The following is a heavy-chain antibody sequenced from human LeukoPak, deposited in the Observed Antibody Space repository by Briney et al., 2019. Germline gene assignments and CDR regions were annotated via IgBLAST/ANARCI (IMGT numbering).Heavy chain of an antibody. D-gene: IGHD1-26*01. J-gene: IGHJ4*02. CDR3: ARESVGATGY. Sequence: ASVKVSCKASGYTFTGYYMHWVRQAPGQGLEWMGWINPNSGGTNYAQKFQGRVTMTRDTSISTAYMEPSRLRSDDTAVYYCARESVGATGYWGQGTLVTVSA. CDR1: GYTFTGYY. V-gene: IGHV1-2*02. CDR2: INPNSGGT.